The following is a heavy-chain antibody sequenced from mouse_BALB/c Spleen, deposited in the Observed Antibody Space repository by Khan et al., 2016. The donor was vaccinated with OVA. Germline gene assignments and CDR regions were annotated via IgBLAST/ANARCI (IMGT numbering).Heavy chain of an antibody. Sequence: QVQLKESGAELVRPGVSVKISCKGSGYTFTDFTMHWVKQSHAKSLEWIGVINTYYGDVTYNQKFKGKATMTVDKSSSTAYMELARLTSEDSAIXYGTGGGVGSRFAYWGQGTLVTASA. V-gene: IGHV1S137*01. CDR1: GYTFTDFT. J-gene: IGHJ3*01. D-gene: IGHD1-1*02. CDR3: TGGGVGSRFAY. CDR2: INTYYGDV.